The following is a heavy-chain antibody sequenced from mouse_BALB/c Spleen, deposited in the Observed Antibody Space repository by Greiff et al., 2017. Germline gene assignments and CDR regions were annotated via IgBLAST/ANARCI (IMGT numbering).Heavy chain of an antibody. CDR2: ISSGSSTI. CDR3: ARRGGEAYAMDY. V-gene: IGHV5-17*02. Sequence: EVQRVESGGGLVQPGGSRKLSCAASGFTFSSFGMHWVRQSPEKGLEWVAYISSGSSTIYYADTVKGRFTISRDNPKNTLILQMTSLRSEDTAMYYCARRGGEAYAMDYWGQGTSVTVSS. J-gene: IGHJ4*01. CDR1: GFTFSSFG.